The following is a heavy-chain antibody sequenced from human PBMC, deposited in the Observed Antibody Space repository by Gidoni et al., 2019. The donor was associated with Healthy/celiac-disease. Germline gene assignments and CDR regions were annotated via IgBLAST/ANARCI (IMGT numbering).Heavy chain of an antibody. D-gene: IGHD5-12*01. CDR2: IYYSGST. CDR3: ARFGRWLQPIDY. Sequence: QVQLQESGPGLVKPSETLSLTCTGSGGSISSYYWSWIRQPPGKGLEWIGYIYYSGSTNYNPSLKSRVTISVDTSKNQFSLKLSSVTAADPAVYYCARFGRWLQPIDYWGQGTLVTVSS. V-gene: IGHV4-59*01. J-gene: IGHJ4*02. CDR1: GGSISSYY.